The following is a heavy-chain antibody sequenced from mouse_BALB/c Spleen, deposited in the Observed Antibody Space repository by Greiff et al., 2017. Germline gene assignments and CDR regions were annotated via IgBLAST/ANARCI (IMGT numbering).Heavy chain of an antibody. V-gene: IGHV2-4-1*01. D-gene: IGHD4-1*01. CDR1: GFSLTSYG. Sequence: QVQLQQSGPGLVQPSQSLSITCTVSGFSLTSYGVHWVRQSPGKGLEWLGVIWSGGSTVYNAAFISRLSISKDNSKSQVFFKMNSLQADDTAIYYCARNKGTGNFDYWGQGTTLTVSS. CDR2: IWSGGST. J-gene: IGHJ2*01. CDR3: ARNKGTGNFDY.